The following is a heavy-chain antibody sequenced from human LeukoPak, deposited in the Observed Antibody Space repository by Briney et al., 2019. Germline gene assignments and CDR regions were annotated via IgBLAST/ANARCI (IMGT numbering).Heavy chain of an antibody. CDR2: INWSGGTT. V-gene: IGHV3-20*04. CDR1: GFTFDDYG. CDR3: GRYRGRVGAALY. J-gene: IGHJ4*02. D-gene: IGHD1-26*01. Sequence: GGSLRLSCAASGFTFDDYGMNWVRQAPGKGLEWVSGINWSGGTTDYADSVKGRFIISRDNAKNTRYLQMTGLRAEDTAFYYCGRYRGRVGAALYWGQGTLVTVFS.